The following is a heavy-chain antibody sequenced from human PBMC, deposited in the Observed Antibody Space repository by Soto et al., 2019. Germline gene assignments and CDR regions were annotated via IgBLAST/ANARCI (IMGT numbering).Heavy chain of an antibody. CDR2: IYFNGST. D-gene: IGHD6-19*01. V-gene: IGHV4-61*08. CDR1: GGSVSIGDYY. CDR3: ERARPRTIYNSDYYDYGLDV. Sequence: PSETLSLTCTVSGGSVSIGDYYWSWIRQPPGKGLEWLGFIYFNGSTNYNPSLKSRVTISSDTSKNQFSLRLTSMTAADTAVYFCERARPRTIYNSDYYDYGLDVWGQGTRVTVSS. J-gene: IGHJ6*02.